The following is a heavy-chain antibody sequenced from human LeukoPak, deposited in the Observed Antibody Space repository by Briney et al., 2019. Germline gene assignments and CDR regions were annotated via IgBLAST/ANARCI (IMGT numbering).Heavy chain of an antibody. CDR3: ARGLLLWFGESSEAFDI. V-gene: IGHV3-48*03. CDR2: ISSSGSTI. D-gene: IGHD3-10*01. Sequence: GGSLRLSCAASGFTFSSYEMNWVRQAPGKGLEWVSYISSSGSTIYYADSVKGRFTISRDNAKNSLYLQMNSLGAEDTAVYYCARGLLLWFGESSEAFDIWGQGTMVTVSS. CDR1: GFTFSSYE. J-gene: IGHJ3*02.